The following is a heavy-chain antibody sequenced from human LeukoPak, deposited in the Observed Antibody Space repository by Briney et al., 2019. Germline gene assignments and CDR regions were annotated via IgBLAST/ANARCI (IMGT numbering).Heavy chain of an antibody. Sequence: SETLSLTCTVAGGSISSGSYYWSWIRQPAGKGLEWIGRIYTSGSTNYNPSLKSRVTISVDTSKNQFSLKLSSVTAADTAVYYCARDSPASIAAAGEFDYWGQGTLVTVSS. CDR2: IYTSGST. CDR1: GGSISSGSYY. D-gene: IGHD6-13*01. J-gene: IGHJ4*02. V-gene: IGHV4-61*02. CDR3: ARDSPASIAAAGEFDY.